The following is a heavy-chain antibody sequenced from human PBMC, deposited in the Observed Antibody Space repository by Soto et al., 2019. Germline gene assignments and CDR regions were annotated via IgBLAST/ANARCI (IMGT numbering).Heavy chain of an antibody. CDR3: VGSSALYYYYYMDV. CDR2: IYYSGST. CDR1: GGSISSSSYY. J-gene: IGHJ6*03. Sequence: NPSETLSLTCTVSGGSISSSSYYWGWIRQPPGKGLEWIGSIYYSGSTYYNPSLKSRVTISVDTSKNQFSLKLSSVTAADTAVYYCVGSSALYYYYYMDVWGRGTTVTVS. D-gene: IGHD6-6*01. V-gene: IGHV4-39*01.